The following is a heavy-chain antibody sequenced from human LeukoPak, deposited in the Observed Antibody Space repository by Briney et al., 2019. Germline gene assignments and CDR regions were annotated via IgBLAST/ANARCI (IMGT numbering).Heavy chain of an antibody. J-gene: IGHJ3*01. CDR2: TRNKANSYTT. CDR1: GFSSSDHY. D-gene: IGHD6-6*01. V-gene: IGHV3-72*01. Sequence: GGSLRLSCAASGFSSSDHYMDWVRQAPGKGLEWVGRTRNKANSYTTEYGASVKGRFTISRDDSKNSLYLQMNSLKTEDTAVYYCASGLADWGQGTMVTVSS. CDR3: ASGLAD.